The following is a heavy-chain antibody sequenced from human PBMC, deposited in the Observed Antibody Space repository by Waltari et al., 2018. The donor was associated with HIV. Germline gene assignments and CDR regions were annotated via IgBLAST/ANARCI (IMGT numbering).Heavy chain of an antibody. Sequence: QLQLQESGPGLVKPSETLSLTCTVSGGSISSSSYYWGWIRQPPGKGLEWIGSIYYSGSTYYNPALKSRVTISVETSKNQFSLKLSSVTAADTAVYYWARHVDSSSLAGPGGYWGQGTLVTVSS. D-gene: IGHD6-6*01. CDR3: ARHVDSSSLAGPGGY. CDR1: GGSISSSSYY. V-gene: IGHV4-39*01. CDR2: IYYSGST. J-gene: IGHJ4*02.